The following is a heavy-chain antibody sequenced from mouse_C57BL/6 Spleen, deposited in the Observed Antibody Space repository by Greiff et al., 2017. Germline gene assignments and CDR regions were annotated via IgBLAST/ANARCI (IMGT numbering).Heavy chain of an antibody. J-gene: IGHJ4*01. CDR2: IDPANGNT. CDR3: AREGTTAVEDYYYAMDY. Sequence: VQLQQSVAELVRPGASVKLSCTASGFNIKNTYMPWVKQRPEQGLEWIGRIDPANGNTKYAPKFQGKATITADTTSNTAYLQLSSLTSEDTAIYYCAREGTTAVEDYYYAMDYWGQGTSVTVSS. CDR1: GFNIKNTY. D-gene: IGHD1-1*01. V-gene: IGHV14-3*01.